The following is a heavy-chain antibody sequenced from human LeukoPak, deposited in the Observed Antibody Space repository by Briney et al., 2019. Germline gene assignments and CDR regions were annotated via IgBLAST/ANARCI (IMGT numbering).Heavy chain of an antibody. CDR3: ARTAPYAGSWNAKANSYYFDY. D-gene: IGHD1-1*01. V-gene: IGHV1-2*06. CDR1: EYTFTGYY. CDR2: INPNSGGT. J-gene: IGHJ4*02. Sequence: GASVKVSCKXSEYTFTGYYMHWVRQAPGQGLERMGRINPNSGGTNYAQKFQDRVTMTRDTSISTAYMELNSLRSEDTAVYYCARTAPYAGSWNAKANSYYFDYWGQGSLVTVSS.